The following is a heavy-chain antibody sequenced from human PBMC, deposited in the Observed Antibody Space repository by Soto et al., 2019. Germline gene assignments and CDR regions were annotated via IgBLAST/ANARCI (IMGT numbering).Heavy chain of an antibody. CDR3: ARVDIVATRADYYYYYGMDV. CDR1: GYTFTSCG. D-gene: IGHD5-12*01. CDR2: ISAYNGNT. J-gene: IGHJ6*02. Sequence: ASVKVSCKASGYTFTSCGISWVRQAPGQGLEWMGWISAYNGNTNYAQKLQGRVTMTTDTSTSTAYMELRSLRSDDTAVYYCARVDIVATRADYYYYYGMDVWGQGTTVTVSS. V-gene: IGHV1-18*01.